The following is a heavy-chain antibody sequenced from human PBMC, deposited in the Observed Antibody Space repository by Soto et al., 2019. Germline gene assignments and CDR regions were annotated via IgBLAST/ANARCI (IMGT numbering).Heavy chain of an antibody. J-gene: IGHJ4*02. CDR1: GFTFSSYG. CDR2: ISDTGSSH. V-gene: IGHV3-30*18. D-gene: IGHD2-2*01. CDR3: AKDRGGDCPDNSCYFGADY. Sequence: GGSLRLSCVGSGFTFSSYGMHWVRQAPGKGLECVAVISDTGSSHYYAASVEGRFTISRENSKNTLSLHMDRLRVEDTAVYYCAKDRGGDCPDNSCYFGADYWGQGTPVTVAS.